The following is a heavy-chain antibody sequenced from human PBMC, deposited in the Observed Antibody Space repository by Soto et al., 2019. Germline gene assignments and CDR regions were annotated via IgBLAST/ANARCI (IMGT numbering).Heavy chain of an antibody. CDR1: GFTFSYYA. D-gene: IGHD3-22*01. CDR2: ISYDGRNK. Sequence: PGGSLRLSCAASGFTFSYYAMHWVRQAPGKGPEWVAAISYDGRNKYYADSVKGRFTISRDNSKNTLDLQMNSLRAEDTAVYYCAKGYYYISGLSLNCFDFWGQGTLVTVSS. J-gene: IGHJ5*01. CDR3: AKGYYYISGLSLNCFDF. V-gene: IGHV3-30*18.